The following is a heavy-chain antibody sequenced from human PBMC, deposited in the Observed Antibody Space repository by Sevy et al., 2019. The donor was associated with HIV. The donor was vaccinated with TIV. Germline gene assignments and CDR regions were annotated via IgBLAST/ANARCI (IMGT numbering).Heavy chain of an antibody. CDR3: ARVGRKWELLDYFDY. CDR1: GFTFSSFT. D-gene: IGHD1-26*01. J-gene: IGHJ4*02. CDR2: ISGSTGAI. V-gene: IGHV3-48*01. Sequence: GGSLRLSCAASGFTFSSFTMNWVRQAPGKGLEWVSYISGSTGAIYYADSVKGRFTISRDNAKNSLYLQMNSLRAEDTAVYYCARVGRKWELLDYFDYWGQGTLVTVSS.